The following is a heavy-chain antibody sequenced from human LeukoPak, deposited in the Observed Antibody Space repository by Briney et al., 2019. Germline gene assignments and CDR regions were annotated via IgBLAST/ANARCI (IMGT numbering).Heavy chain of an antibody. J-gene: IGHJ4*02. D-gene: IGHD3-9*01. CDR2: ISYDGSNE. CDR1: GFTFSSYG. CDR3: ARGYYDILNPIPTPIYYFDY. Sequence: PGRSLRLSCAASGFTFSSYGMHWVRQAPGKGLEWVAVISYDGSNEYYADSVKGRFTISRDNSKNTLFLQMNSLRAEDTAVYYCARGYYDILNPIPTPIYYFDYWGQGTLVTVSS. V-gene: IGHV3-30*03.